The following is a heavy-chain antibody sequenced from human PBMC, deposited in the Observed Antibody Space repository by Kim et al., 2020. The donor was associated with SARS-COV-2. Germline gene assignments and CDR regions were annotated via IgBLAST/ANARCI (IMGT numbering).Heavy chain of an antibody. Sequence: GGSLRLSCAASGFTFGGHDMHWVRQGSGKGLEWVSAIGTAGETFYSGSVKGRFIIPRENGRNSLFLQMDSLKVGDTAVYYCARGIHQWLGVDVWGQGTTVTVSS. D-gene: IGHD5-18*01. J-gene: IGHJ6*02. V-gene: IGHV3-13*04. CDR2: IGTAGET. CDR1: GFTFGGHD. CDR3: ARGIHQWLGVDV.